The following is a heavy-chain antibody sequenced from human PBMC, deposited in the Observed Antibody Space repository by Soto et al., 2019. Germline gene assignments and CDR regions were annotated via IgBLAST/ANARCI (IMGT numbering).Heavy chain of an antibody. CDR3: ARVGGFGATTIDY. D-gene: IGHD3-10*01. Sequence: SETLSLTCTVSGGSISSGDYYWSWIRQPPGKGMEWIGYIYYSGSTYYNPSLKSRVTISVDTSKNQFSLKLSSVTAADTAVYYCARVGGFGATTIDYWGQGTLVTVSS. J-gene: IGHJ4*02. V-gene: IGHV4-30-4*01. CDR2: IYYSGST. CDR1: GGSISSGDYY.